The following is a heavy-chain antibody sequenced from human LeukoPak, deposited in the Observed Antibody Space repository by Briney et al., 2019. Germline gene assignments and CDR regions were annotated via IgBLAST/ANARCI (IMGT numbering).Heavy chain of an antibody. CDR1: GYSFTSYW. CDR3: ARLNLGSRGSIEYFQH. CDR2: IYPGDSDT. V-gene: IGHV5-51*01. D-gene: IGHD3-10*01. Sequence: GESLKISCKGSGYSFTSYWIGWVRQMPGKGLEWMGIIYPGDSDTRYSPSFQGQVTISADKSISTAYLQWSSLKASDTAMYYCARLNLGSRGSIEYFQHWGQGTLVAVSS. J-gene: IGHJ1*01.